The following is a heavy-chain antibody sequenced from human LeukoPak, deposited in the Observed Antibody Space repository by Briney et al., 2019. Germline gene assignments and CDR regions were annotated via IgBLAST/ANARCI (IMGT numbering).Heavy chain of an antibody. CDR2: ISSSGSYV. V-gene: IGHV3-21*01. J-gene: IGHJ4*02. CDR1: GFTFRTYN. Sequence: GGSLRLSCTASGFTFRTYNMNWVRQAPGKGLEWVSSISSSGSYVYYADSLKGRFTVSRDNAKDSLYLQMNSLRAEDTAVYYCARDPSRWELLNFDYWGQGTLVTVSS. D-gene: IGHD1-26*01. CDR3: ARDPSRWELLNFDY.